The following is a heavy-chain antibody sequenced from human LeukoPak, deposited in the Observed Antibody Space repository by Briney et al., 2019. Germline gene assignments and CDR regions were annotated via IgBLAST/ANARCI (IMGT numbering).Heavy chain of an antibody. CDR3: ARGLKYYYDSSGYYAGRYFDY. CDR1: GGSISSGSYY. J-gene: IGHJ4*02. V-gene: IGHV4-31*03. CDR2: IYYSGST. D-gene: IGHD3-22*01. Sequence: KPSQTLSLTCTVSGGSISSGSYYWSWVRQHPGQGLEWIGYIYYSGSTYYNPSLKSRVTISVDTSKNQFSLKLSSVTAADTAVYYCARGLKYYYDSSGYYAGRYFDYWGQGTLVTVSS.